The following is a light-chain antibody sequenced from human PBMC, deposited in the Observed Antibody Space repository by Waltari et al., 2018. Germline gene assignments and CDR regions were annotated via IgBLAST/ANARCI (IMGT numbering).Light chain of an antibody. CDR3: SSYTTSSAPGV. J-gene: IGLJ1*01. CDR1: DSDVAAYDF. Sequence: QSALTQPASVSGSPGQSITISCSGTDSDVAAYDFVSWYQQHPGQAPHLILYEVSNRPSGISNRFSASKSGNTASLTISGLQAEDDADYYCSSYTTSSAPGVFGTGTRVTVL. V-gene: IGLV2-14*01. CDR2: EVS.